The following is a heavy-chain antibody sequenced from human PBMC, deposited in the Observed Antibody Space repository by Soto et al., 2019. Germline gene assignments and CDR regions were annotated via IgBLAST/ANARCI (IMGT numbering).Heavy chain of an antibody. V-gene: IGHV4-59*01. CDR2: IYYTGST. CDR3: ARKLVIGGYCFDY. D-gene: IGHD3-9*01. J-gene: IGHJ4*02. Sequence: SETLSLTCSVSGGSINSYYWSWFRQPPGKRLEWIGYIYYTGSTNYNPSLKSRVTISVDTSKNQFSLNLNFVTAADTAVYYCARKLVIGGYCFDYWGQATLVTVS. CDR1: GGSINSYY.